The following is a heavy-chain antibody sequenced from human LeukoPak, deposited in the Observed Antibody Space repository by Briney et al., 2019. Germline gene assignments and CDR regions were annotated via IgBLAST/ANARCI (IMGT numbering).Heavy chain of an antibody. J-gene: IGHJ1*01. D-gene: IGHD3-22*01. CDR3: ARDGDYYDSSGYRVGFQH. Sequence: ASVKVSCKASGYTFTSYGISWVRQAPGQGLESMGWISAYNGNTNYAQKLQGRVTMTTDTSTSTAYMELRSLRSDDTAEYYCARDGDYYDSSGYRVGFQHWGQGTLVTVSS. V-gene: IGHV1-18*01. CDR2: ISAYNGNT. CDR1: GYTFTSYG.